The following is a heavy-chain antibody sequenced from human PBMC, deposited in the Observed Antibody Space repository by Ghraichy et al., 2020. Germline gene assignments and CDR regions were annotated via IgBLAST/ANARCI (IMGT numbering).Heavy chain of an antibody. J-gene: IGHJ5*02. CDR3: ARVWYSTSAGDQ. V-gene: IGHV4-59*12. Sequence: GSLRLSCTVSGDSIRSDYWGWIRQTPGKGLEWIGYIYYSGSTQYNPSLNSRVTISVDTSNNQFSLALTSVTAADTAVYYCARVWYSTSAGDQWGQGALVTVSS. CDR2: IYYSGST. CDR1: GDSIRSDY. D-gene: IGHD1-1*01.